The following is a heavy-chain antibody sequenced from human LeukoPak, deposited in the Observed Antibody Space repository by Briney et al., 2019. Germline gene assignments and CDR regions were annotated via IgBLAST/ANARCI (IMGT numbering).Heavy chain of an antibody. Sequence: SSETLSLTCTVSGGSISSYYWSWIRQPPGKGLEWIGYIYYSGSTNYNPSLKSRVTISVDTSKNQFSLKLSSVTAADTAVYYCARDGPGYSSSGVYFDYWGQGTLVTVSS. CDR3: ARDGPGYSSSGVYFDY. CDR2: IYYSGST. CDR1: GGSISSYY. D-gene: IGHD6-13*01. V-gene: IGHV4-59*01. J-gene: IGHJ4*02.